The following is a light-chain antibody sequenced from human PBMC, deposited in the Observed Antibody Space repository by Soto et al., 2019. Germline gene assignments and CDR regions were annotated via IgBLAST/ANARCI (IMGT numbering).Light chain of an antibody. CDR2: DAS. Sequence: EIVMTQSPATLSVSPGERATLSCWASQSVGSNLAWYQQKPGQAPRLLIFDASNRATGIPDRFSGSGSGTDFTLTISRLEAEDSAVYYCQHYGSSPPYTFGQGTKLKIK. V-gene: IGKV3-20*01. CDR3: QHYGSSPPYT. CDR1: QSVGSN. J-gene: IGKJ2*01.